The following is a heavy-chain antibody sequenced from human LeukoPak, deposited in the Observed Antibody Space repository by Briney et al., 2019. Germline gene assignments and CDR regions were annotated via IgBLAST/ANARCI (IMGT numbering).Heavy chain of an antibody. Sequence: PGGSLRLSCAASGFTFSSYGMHWVRQAPGKGLEWVAFIRYDGSNKYYADSVKGRFTISRDNSKNTLYLQMNSLRAEDTAVYYCARVNQYYGGNSGDYYYYGMDVWGQGTTVTVSS. CDR3: ARVNQYYGGNSGDYYYYGMDV. V-gene: IGHV3-30*02. D-gene: IGHD4-23*01. CDR1: GFTFSSYG. CDR2: IRYDGSNK. J-gene: IGHJ6*02.